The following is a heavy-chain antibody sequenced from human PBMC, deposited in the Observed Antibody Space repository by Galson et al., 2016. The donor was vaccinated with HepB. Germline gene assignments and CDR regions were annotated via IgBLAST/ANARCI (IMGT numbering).Heavy chain of an antibody. D-gene: IGHD2-8*01. J-gene: IGHJ3*02. Sequence: SVKVSCKASAYRFTGRTMHWVRQAPGQGLEWLGWINPGNDDTVYAQKFRGRVTMVRDETSISTVYMELSGLASDDTSMYFCATETSNGRPDPFDIWGQGTMVTVSS. CDR3: ATETSNGRPDPFDI. V-gene: IGHV1-2*02. CDR2: INPGNDDT. CDR1: AYRFTGRT.